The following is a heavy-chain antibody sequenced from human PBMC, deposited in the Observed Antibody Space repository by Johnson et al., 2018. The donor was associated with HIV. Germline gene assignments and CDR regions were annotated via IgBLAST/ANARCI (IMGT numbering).Heavy chain of an antibody. CDR2: IRYDGSNK. J-gene: IGHJ3*02. V-gene: IGHV3-30*02. CDR1: GFTFSSYG. CDR3: ASLPGDAFDI. D-gene: IGHD2-2*01. Sequence: VQLVESGGGVVQPGGSLRLSCAASGFTFSSYGMHWVRQAPGQGLEWVAFIRYDGSNKYYADSVKGRFTISRDNSKNTLYLQMNSLRAEDTAVYYCASLPGDAFDIWGQGTMVTVSS.